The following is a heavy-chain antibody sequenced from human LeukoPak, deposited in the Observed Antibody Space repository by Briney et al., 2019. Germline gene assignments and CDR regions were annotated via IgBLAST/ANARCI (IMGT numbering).Heavy chain of an antibody. V-gene: IGHV4-34*01. CDR1: GGSISSYY. Sequence: SETLSLTCTVSGGSISSYYWSWIRQPPGKGLEWIGEINHSGSTNYNPSLKSRVTISVDTSKNQFSLKLSSVTAADTAVYYCASYCGGDCYSSYFDYWGQGTLVTVSS. J-gene: IGHJ4*02. D-gene: IGHD2-21*02. CDR2: INHSGST. CDR3: ASYCGGDCYSSYFDY.